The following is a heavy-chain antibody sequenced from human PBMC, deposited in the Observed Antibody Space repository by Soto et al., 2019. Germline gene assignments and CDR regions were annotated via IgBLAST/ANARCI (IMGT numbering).Heavy chain of an antibody. Sequence: SSETLSLTCTVSGRSISSGGYSWTWLRQSPGKGLEWIGYTYQSGSASYNPSLKSRVTISVDRSKNQFSLNLTSVTAADTAVYDCARDFYGMDVWGQGTTVTVSS. CDR1: GRSISSGGYS. J-gene: IGHJ6*02. CDR2: TYQSGSA. V-gene: IGHV4-30-2*06. CDR3: ARDFYGMDV.